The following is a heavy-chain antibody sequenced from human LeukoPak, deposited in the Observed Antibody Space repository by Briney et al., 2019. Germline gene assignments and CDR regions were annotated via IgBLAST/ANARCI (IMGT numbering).Heavy chain of an antibody. D-gene: IGHD4-23*01. CDR1: GYTFTSYY. J-gene: IGHJ6*03. CDR3: ASSDGGNSVSMDV. Sequence: ASVKVSCKASGYTFTSYYMHWVRQAPGQGLEWMGIIDPSGGSTSYAQKFQGRVTMTRDTSTSTVYMGLSSLRSEDTAVYYCASSDGGNSVSMDVWGKGTTVTVSS. CDR2: IDPSGGST. V-gene: IGHV1-46*01.